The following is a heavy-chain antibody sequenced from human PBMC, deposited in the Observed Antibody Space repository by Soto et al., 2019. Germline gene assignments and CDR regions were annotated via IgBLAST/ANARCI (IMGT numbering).Heavy chain of an antibody. CDR3: AKGDNLGPKTGYAFDP. Sequence: PSQTLSLTCAISGGSVSSNTASLNWIRQSPSRGLEWLGRTYFRSKWYNDYAVSVKSRIIINPDTSNNQFSLQLNSVTPEDTAVYFCAKGDNLGPKTGYAFDPWGQGIMVTVSS. J-gene: IGHJ5*02. CDR2: TYFRSKWYN. D-gene: IGHD5-12*01. CDR1: GGSVSSNTAS. V-gene: IGHV6-1*01.